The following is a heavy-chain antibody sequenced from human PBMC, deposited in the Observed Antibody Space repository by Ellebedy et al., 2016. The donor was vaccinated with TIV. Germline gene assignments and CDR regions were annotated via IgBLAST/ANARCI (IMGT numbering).Heavy chain of an antibody. CDR3: ARDAMIWIFDS. CDR1: GFTFSSYS. Sequence: GESLKIFCAASGFTFSSYSMNWVRQAPGKGLQWVSYISNTDTIYYADSVRGRFTVSRDEAKKSVYLQMNSLRVEDTALYYCARDAMIWIFDSWGQGTLVTVSS. D-gene: IGHD3-22*01. J-gene: IGHJ4*02. V-gene: IGHV3-48*01. CDR2: ISNTDTI.